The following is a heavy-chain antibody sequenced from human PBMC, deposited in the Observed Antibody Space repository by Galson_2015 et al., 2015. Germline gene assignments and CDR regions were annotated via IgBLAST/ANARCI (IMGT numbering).Heavy chain of an antibody. CDR3: ASGSDYGDYAFDY. CDR1: GFTFRSYS. V-gene: IGHV3-21*01. D-gene: IGHD4-17*01. Sequence: SLRLSCAASGFTFRSYSMSWVRQAPGKGLEWLSSITSSGSYIYYADSVKGRFTIARDNAKNSLYLQMNSLRADDTAVYYCASGSDYGDYAFDYWGQGTLVTVSS. J-gene: IGHJ4*02. CDR2: ITSSGSYI.